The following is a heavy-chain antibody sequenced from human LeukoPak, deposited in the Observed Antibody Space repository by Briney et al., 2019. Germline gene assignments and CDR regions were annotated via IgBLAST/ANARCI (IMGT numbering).Heavy chain of an antibody. Sequence: PGGSLRLSCVASGFTFSSNWMSWVRQAPGKGLEWVANIKQDGSEKYYVDSVKGRFTISRDNAQKSLYLQMNSLRAEDTAVYYCATVRYLEFWGQGILVTVSS. D-gene: IGHD3-3*01. CDR1: GFTFSSNW. CDR3: ATVRYLEF. V-gene: IGHV3-7*01. CDR2: IKQDGSEK. J-gene: IGHJ4*02.